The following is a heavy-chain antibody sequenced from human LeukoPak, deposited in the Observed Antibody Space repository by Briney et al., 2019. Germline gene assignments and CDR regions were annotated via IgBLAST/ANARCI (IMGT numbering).Heavy chain of an antibody. V-gene: IGHV3-30*18. CDR1: GFTFSTYV. Sequence: GRSLRLSCAASGFTFSTYVMHWVRQAPGKGLEWVAVISFEGNNKYYSDSVKGRFTISRDNSKNTLYLQMNTLRSEDTAVYYCAKDPRPQHDIFTGYLAYWGQGTLVTVSS. CDR3: AKDPRPQHDIFTGYLAY. CDR2: ISFEGNNK. D-gene: IGHD3-9*01. J-gene: IGHJ4*02.